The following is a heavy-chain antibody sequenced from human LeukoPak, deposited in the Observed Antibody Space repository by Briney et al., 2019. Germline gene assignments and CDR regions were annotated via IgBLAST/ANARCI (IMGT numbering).Heavy chain of an antibody. CDR3: ARGRYSSSPFDP. CDR1: GFTFSSYS. Sequence: GGSLRLSCAASGFTFSSYSMNWVRQAPGKGLEWVSYISSSSSTIYYADSVKGRFTIYRDNAKHSLYLQLNSLRAEDTAVYYCARGRYSSSPFDPWGQGTLVTVSS. CDR2: ISSSSSTI. V-gene: IGHV3-48*04. J-gene: IGHJ5*02. D-gene: IGHD6-6*01.